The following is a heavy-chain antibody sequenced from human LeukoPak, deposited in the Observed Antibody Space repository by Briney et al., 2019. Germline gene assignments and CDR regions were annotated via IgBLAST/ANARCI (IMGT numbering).Heavy chain of an antibody. CDR3: ARAPYPRDSNYYDSSGYLPPDY. CDR1: GGSISSSSYY. D-gene: IGHD3-22*01. Sequence: PSETLSLTCTVSGGSISSSSYYWGWTRQPPGKGLEWIGSIYYSGSTYYNPSLKSRVTISVDTSKNQFSLKLSSVTAADTAVYYCARAPYPRDSNYYDSSGYLPPDYWGQGTLVTVSS. CDR2: IYYSGST. V-gene: IGHV4-39*07. J-gene: IGHJ4*02.